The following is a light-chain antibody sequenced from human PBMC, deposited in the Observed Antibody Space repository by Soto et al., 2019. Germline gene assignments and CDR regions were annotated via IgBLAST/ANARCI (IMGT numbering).Light chain of an antibody. V-gene: IGKV3-20*01. CDR3: QQYGSSPIT. Sequence: EIVMTQSPATLSVSPGERATLSCWASQSVGGNLAWYQQIPGQAPRLLIYGASYRATGIPDRFSGRASGTDSTLTISRLEPEDFAVYYCQQYGSSPITFGQGTRLEIK. J-gene: IGKJ5*01. CDR2: GAS. CDR1: QSVGGN.